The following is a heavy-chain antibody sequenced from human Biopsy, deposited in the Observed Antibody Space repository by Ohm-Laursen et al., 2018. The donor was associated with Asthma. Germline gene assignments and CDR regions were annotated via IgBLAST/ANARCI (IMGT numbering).Heavy chain of an antibody. D-gene: IGHD2-2*01. CDR3: ARKAGSCISRTCYSLDF. CDR2: INSVFGTT. V-gene: IGHV1-69*13. CDR1: GGTFNTYV. J-gene: IGHJ4*02. Sequence: SVKVSCKSLGGTFNTYVIGWVRQAPGQGLDWMGGINSVFGTTTYPQKFQDRVAITADDSTSTVYMELSSLRSEDTAVYYCARKAGSCISRTCYSLDFWGQGTLVTVSS.